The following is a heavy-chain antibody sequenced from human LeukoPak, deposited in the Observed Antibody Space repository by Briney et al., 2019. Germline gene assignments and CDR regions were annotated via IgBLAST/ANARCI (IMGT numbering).Heavy chain of an antibody. CDR1: GGSISSGGYY. D-gene: IGHD5-18*01. CDR3: ARDSYGDYYFDY. V-gene: IGHV4-31*03. Sequence: SQTLSLTCTVSGGSISSGGYYWSWIRQHPGKGLEWIGYIYYSGSTYYNPSLKSRVTISVDTSKNQFSLKLSSVTAADTAVYYCARDSYGDYYFDYWGQGTLVTVSS. J-gene: IGHJ4*02. CDR2: IYYSGST.